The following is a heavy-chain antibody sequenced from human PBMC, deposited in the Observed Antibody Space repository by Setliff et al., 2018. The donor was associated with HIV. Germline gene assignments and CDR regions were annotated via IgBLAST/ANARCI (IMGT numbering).Heavy chain of an antibody. CDR2: INHRGRT. D-gene: IGHD3-22*01. V-gene: IGHV4-34*01. CDR1: GGSLSGYY. J-gene: IGHJ4*02. Sequence: LSLTCAVYGGSLSGYYWSWIRQAPGKGLEWIGEINHRGRTRYNPSLKSRVTISVETSKNQFSLKLSSVTAADTAVYYCARGGSDPYYSGSSGPYPPGYWGQGTLVTVSS. CDR3: ARGGSDPYYSGSSGPYPPGY.